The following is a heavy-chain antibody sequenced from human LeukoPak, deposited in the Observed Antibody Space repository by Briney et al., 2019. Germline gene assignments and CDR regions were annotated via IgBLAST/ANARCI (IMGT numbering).Heavy chain of an antibody. CDR3: ARGSGYSLDY. CDR2: INHSGST. Sequence: SETLSLTCAVYGGSFSGYYWNWIRQPPGKGLEWIGGINHSGSTNYNPSLKSRVTMSIDTSKNQFSLKVSPVTAADTAVYYCARGSGYSLDYWGQGTLVTVSS. V-gene: IGHV4-34*01. CDR1: GGSFSGYY. J-gene: IGHJ4*02. D-gene: IGHD3-3*01.